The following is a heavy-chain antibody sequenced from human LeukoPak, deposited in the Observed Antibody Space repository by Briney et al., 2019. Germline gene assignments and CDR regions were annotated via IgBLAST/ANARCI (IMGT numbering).Heavy chain of an antibody. D-gene: IGHD3-10*01. J-gene: IGHJ3*02. V-gene: IGHV1-3*01. CDR1: GYTFTSYA. Sequence: ASVKVSCKASGYTFTSYAMHWVRQAPGQRLEWMGWINAGNGNTKYSQKFQGRVTITRDTSASTAYMELSSLRSEDTAVYYCARKPMTGLVRVHDAFDIWGQGTMVTVSS. CDR2: INAGNGNT. CDR3: ARKPMTGLVRVHDAFDI.